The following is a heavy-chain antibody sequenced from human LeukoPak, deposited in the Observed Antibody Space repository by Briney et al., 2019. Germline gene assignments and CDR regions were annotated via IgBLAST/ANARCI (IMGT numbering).Heavy chain of an antibody. CDR1: DDSISTNNYY. CDR2: INHSGST. J-gene: IGHJ4*02. D-gene: IGHD6-19*01. CDR3: ARIGIAVAGRVY. Sequence: SETLSLTCTVSDDSISTNNYYWSWLRPPPGKGLEWIGEINHSGSTNYNPSLKRRVTISVDTSKNQFSLKLSPVTAADTAVYYCARIGIAVAGRVYWGQGTLVTVSS. V-gene: IGHV4-39*07.